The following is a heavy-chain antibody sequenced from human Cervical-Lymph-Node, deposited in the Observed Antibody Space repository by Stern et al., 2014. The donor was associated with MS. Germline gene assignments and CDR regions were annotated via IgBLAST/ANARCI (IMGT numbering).Heavy chain of an antibody. CDR2: ISYDGRHE. CDR1: GFTFSRYA. Sequence: MQLVESGGGVVQPGRSLRLPCAASGFTFSRYAFHWVRQAPGKGLEWVAVISYDGRHEDYADAVKGRFTISRDDSKNTLFLQMDSLRADDTAIYYCARDRRGYSYGSGVFDYWGQGTLVAVSS. J-gene: IGHJ4*02. D-gene: IGHD5-18*01. V-gene: IGHV3-30*01. CDR3: ARDRRGYSYGSGVFDY.